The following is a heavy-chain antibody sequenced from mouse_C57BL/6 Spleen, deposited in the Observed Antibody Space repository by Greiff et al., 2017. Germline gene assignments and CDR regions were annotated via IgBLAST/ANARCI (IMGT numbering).Heavy chain of an antibody. CDR2: INPSNGYT. CDR1: GYTFTSYT. Sequence: QVHVQQSGAELVRPGASVTLSCKASGYTFTSYTMHWVKQRPGQGLEWIGYINPSNGYTKYNQKFKDKATLTADKSSSTAYMQLSSLTSEDSAVYYWVREGAPAFAYWGQGTPVTVSA. V-gene: IGHV1-4*01. J-gene: IGHJ3*01. CDR3: VREGAPAFAY.